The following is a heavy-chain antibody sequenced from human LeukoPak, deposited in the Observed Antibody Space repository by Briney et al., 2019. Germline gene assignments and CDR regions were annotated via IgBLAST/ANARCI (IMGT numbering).Heavy chain of an antibody. CDR1: GFTFSSYA. Sequence: PGGSLRLSCAASGFTFSSYAMHWVRQAPGRGLEWVAVISSDGSSKSYADSVKGRFTISRDNSDNTLYLQMNSLRAEDTAVYYCARDLPYCAGDCYSSDAFDIWGQGTMVTVSS. CDR3: ARDLPYCAGDCYSSDAFDI. CDR2: ISSDGSSK. J-gene: IGHJ3*02. D-gene: IGHD2-21*02. V-gene: IGHV3-30*04.